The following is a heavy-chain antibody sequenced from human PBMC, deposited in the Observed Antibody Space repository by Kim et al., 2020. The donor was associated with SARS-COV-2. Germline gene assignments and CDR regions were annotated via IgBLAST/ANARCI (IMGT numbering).Heavy chain of an antibody. CDR1: GYSISSGYY. J-gene: IGHJ4*02. CDR2: IYHSGST. D-gene: IGHD3-10*01. V-gene: IGHV4-38-2*02. Sequence: SETLSLTCTVSGYSISSGYYWGWIRQPPGKGLEWIGSIYHSGSTYYNPSLKSRVTISVDTSKNQFSLKLSSVTAADTAVYYCARERITMVRGAPADYWGQGTLVTVSS. CDR3: ARERITMVRGAPADY.